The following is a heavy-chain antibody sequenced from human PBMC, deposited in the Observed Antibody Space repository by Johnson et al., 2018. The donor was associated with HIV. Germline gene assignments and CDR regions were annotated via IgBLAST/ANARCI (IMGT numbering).Heavy chain of an antibody. D-gene: IGHD1-26*01. CDR3: ARGYMWTVGASLFSGLAFDI. J-gene: IGHJ3*02. V-gene: IGHV3-20*04. Sequence: VQLVESGGGVVQPGGSLRLSCVPSGSSGFTFSYYGMHWVRQAPGKGLEWVSGINWNGGSTGYADSVKGRCTISRDNGKNSLYLQMNSLRAEDTALYYCARGYMWTVGASLFSGLAFDIWGQGTMVTVSS. CDR1: GSSGFTFSYYG. CDR2: INWNGGST.